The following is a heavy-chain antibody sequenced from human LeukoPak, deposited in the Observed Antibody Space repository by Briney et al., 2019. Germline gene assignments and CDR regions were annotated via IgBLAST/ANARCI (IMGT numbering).Heavy chain of an antibody. CDR3: ARAPRYFSGSYFTFDD. Sequence: GASVKVSCKASGYTFTSFGISWVRQAPGQGLEWMGWISAYNGNTNYAQKLQGRVTMTTDTSTSTAYMELRSLRSDDTAVYYCARAPRYFSGSYFTFDDWGQATLVTVSS. V-gene: IGHV1-18*01. CDR2: ISAYNGNT. D-gene: IGHD1-26*01. CDR1: GYTFTSFG. J-gene: IGHJ4*02.